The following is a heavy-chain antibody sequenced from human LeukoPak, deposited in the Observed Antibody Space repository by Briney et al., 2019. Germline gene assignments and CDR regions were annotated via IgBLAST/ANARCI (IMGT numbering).Heavy chain of an antibody. CDR2: INHSGTT. Sequence: SETLSLTCAVYGGSFSDYYWNWIRQPPGKGLEWSGEINHSGTTNYTPSLKSRVTISVDTSKNQFSLRLSAVTAADTAVYHCARGLRLPSRSAPAVPHVWAKGTTVTVSA. J-gene: IGHJ6*04. CDR1: GGSFSDYY. V-gene: IGHV4-34*01. D-gene: IGHD2-2*01. CDR3: ARGLRLPSRSAPAVPHV.